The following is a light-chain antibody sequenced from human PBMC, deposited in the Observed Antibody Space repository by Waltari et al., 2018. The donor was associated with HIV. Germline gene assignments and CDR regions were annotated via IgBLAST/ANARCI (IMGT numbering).Light chain of an antibody. Sequence: SYDLTQSSSVSVSPGQTARITCSGDALSKQYVYWYQKKSGQAPILVIYKDTERPSGVPERFSGCSAGTLVTLTINGVQVEDEADYYCQSADSSGGFWVFGGGTTLTVL. CDR3: QSADSSGGFWV. CDR2: KDT. J-gene: IGLJ3*02. CDR1: ALSKQY. V-gene: IGLV3-25*03.